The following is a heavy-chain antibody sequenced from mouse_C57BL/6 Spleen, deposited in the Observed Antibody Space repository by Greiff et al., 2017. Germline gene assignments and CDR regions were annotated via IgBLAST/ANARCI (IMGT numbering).Heavy chain of an antibody. CDR2: IYPGDGGT. J-gene: IGHJ3*01. CDR3: AGRDDYGGGFAY. D-gene: IGHD2-4*01. CDR1: GYAFSSSW. V-gene: IGHV1-82*01. Sequence: VQLQQSGPELVKPGASVKISCKASGYAFSSSWMNWVKQRPGKGLEWIGRIYPGDGGTNYNGQFKGKATLTADKSSSTAYMQLSSLTSEDSAVYFCAGRDDYGGGFAYWGQGTLVTVSA.